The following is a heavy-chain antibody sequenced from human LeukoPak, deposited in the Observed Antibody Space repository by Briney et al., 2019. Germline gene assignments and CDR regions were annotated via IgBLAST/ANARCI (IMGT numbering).Heavy chain of an antibody. J-gene: IGHJ4*02. D-gene: IGHD5-12*01. CDR2: INTNTGNP. V-gene: IGHV7-4-1*02. CDR1: GYTFTSYG. CDR3: ARGSVGAPIPKDY. Sequence: ASVRVSCKASGYTFTSYGISWVRQAPGQGLEWMGWINTNTGNPTYAQGFTGRFVFSLDTSVSTAYLQISSLKAEDTAVYYCARGSVGAPIPKDYWGQGTLVTVSS.